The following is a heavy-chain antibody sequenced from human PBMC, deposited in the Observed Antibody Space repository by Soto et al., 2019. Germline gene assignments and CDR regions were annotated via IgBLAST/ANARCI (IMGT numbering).Heavy chain of an antibody. CDR3: VRGDNWNDEASDY. D-gene: IGHD1-1*01. CDR1: GFMFSNHG. J-gene: IGHJ4*02. CDR2: IWSDGNNR. V-gene: IGHV3-33*01. Sequence: GVSLRLSCAASGFMFSNHGMHWFRQAPGKGLEWVAVIWSDGNNRYYADSVKGRFTISRDNSKNTVYLQMNSLRAEDTAVYYCVRGDNWNDEASDYWGQGTLVTVSS.